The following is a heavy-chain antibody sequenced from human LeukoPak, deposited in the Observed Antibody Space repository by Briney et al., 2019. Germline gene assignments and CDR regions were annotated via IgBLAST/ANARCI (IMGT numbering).Heavy chain of an antibody. CDR1: GGTFSRYA. Sequence: SVKVSCKASGGTFSRYAISWVRQAPGQGLEWMGGIIPVLGTTNYAQTFQNKVTITADESTSTTYMELSSLTSEDTAVYYCATQGETINAFDIWGQGTMVTVSS. CDR3: ATQGETINAFDI. J-gene: IGHJ3*02. CDR2: IIPVLGTT. D-gene: IGHD5-24*01. V-gene: IGHV1-69*13.